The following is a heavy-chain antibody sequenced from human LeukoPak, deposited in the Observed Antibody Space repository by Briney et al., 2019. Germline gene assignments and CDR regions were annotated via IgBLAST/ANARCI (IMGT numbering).Heavy chain of an antibody. Sequence: GGSLRLSCAASGFTVSNNYMSWVRQAPGKGLEWVSVIYSGGSTYYADSVKGRFTISRDNSKNTLYLQMNSLRAEDTAVYYCARGRLGVSVHVDYWGQGTLVTVSS. J-gene: IGHJ4*02. D-gene: IGHD5/OR15-5a*01. CDR1: GFTVSNNY. CDR3: ARGRLGVSVHVDY. V-gene: IGHV3-66*02. CDR2: IYSGGST.